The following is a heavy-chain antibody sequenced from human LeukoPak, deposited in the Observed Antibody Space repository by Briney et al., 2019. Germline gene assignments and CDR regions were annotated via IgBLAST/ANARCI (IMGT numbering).Heavy chain of an antibody. CDR3: ANQLGIIYYFDY. J-gene: IGHJ4*02. D-gene: IGHD7-27*01. CDR1: GFTFSSYA. Sequence: RSGGSLRLSCAASGFTFSSYAMSWVRQAPGKGLEWVSAISGSGGSTYYADSVKGRFTISRDNSKNTLYLQMNSLRAEDTAVYYCANQLGIIYYFDYWGQGTLVTVSS. CDR2: ISGSGGST. V-gene: IGHV3-23*01.